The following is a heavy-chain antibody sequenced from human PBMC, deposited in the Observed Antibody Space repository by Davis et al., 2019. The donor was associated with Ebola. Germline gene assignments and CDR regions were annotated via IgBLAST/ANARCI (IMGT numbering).Heavy chain of an antibody. J-gene: IGHJ3*02. CDR2: IYLGDSNT. CDR1: EDSFTNYW. Sequence: GESLKISCKGSEDSFTNYWIGWVRQMPGKGLEWMGIIYLGDSNTRYSPSFQGQVTISADKSITTAYLHWSRLKASDTAMYYCARGRTGDDAFDIWGQGTMVTVSS. CDR3: ARGRTGDDAFDI. V-gene: IGHV5-51*01. D-gene: IGHD7-27*01.